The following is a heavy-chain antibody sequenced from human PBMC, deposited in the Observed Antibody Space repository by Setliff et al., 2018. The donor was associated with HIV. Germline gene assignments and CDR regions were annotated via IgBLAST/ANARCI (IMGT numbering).Heavy chain of an antibody. CDR1: WESKINHD. CDR3: VGVPSYYGTGTLWV. CDR2: MFRGGGR. V-gene: IGHV4-59*11. Sequence: ETLSLTCSVSWESKINHDWGWIRQSPGRGLEWIGSMFRGGGRQFQPSLASRVSISGATSKNQFSLKMTSVTPADTAVYFCVGVPSYYGTGTLWVWGKGITVTVSS. J-gene: IGHJ6*04. D-gene: IGHD3-10*01.